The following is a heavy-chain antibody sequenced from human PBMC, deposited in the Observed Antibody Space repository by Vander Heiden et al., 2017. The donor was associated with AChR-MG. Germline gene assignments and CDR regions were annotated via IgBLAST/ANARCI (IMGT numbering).Heavy chain of an antibody. V-gene: IGHV3-48*03. CDR2: ISRGGTT. D-gene: IGHD5-12*01. Sequence: EVQLVESGGGLVQPGGSLRLSCVGSGFTFASFEMNGVRQAPGKGLEWVAFISRGGTTYYADSVNGRFTVSRDNTKNSMYLQMNSLGAEDTAVYYCATDRTDGGSDWVGYLDDWGQGTLVTVSS. CDR3: ATDRTDGGSDWVGYLDD. CDR1: GFTFASFE. J-gene: IGHJ4*02.